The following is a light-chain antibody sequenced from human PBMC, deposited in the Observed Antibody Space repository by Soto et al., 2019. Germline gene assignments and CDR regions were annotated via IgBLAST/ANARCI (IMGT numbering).Light chain of an antibody. Sequence: ELVMTKSPATLSVSPGERATLSCRAIQSVNSNSLAWYQQKPDQAPRLLRYGISKRATDIPDRFSGSGSGTEFTLTLSSMQPEDFATYYCQQHGQWPITFGQGTRLE. CDR1: QSVNSN. CDR2: GIS. J-gene: IGKJ5*01. V-gene: IGKV3D-15*01. CDR3: QQHGQWPIT.